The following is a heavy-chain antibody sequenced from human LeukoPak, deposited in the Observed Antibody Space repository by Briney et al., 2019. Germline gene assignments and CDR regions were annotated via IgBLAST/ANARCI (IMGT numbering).Heavy chain of an antibody. Sequence: GESLKISCKASGYSFTSSWIGWVRQMPGKGLEWVGTIYPSNYDTRYSPSFQGQVTISVDKSINTAYLQWSSLEASDSAMYYCARLSGGSPWGQGTLVTVSS. D-gene: IGHD2-15*01. CDR3: ARLSGGSP. CDR2: IYPSNYDT. V-gene: IGHV5-51*01. CDR1: GYSFTSSW. J-gene: IGHJ5*02.